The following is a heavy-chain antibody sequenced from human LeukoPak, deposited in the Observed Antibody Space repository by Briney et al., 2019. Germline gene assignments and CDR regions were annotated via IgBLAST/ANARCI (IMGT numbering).Heavy chain of an antibody. V-gene: IGHV4-59*01. CDR1: GGSISSYY. CDR3: ARGGYYFDY. Sequence: SETLSLTCAVSGGSISSYYWSWIRQPPGKELEWIGYIDYTRSTNYNPSLKSRLTISIDTSKNQFSLKLSSVTAADIAVYYCARGGYYFDYWGQGTLVTVSS. CDR2: IDYTRST. J-gene: IGHJ4*02. D-gene: IGHD3-16*01.